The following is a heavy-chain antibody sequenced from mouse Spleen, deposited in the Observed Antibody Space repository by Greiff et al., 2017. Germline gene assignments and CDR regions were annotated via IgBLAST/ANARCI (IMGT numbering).Heavy chain of an antibody. CDR1: GFTFSSYA. J-gene: IGHJ2*01. V-gene: IGHV5-9-1*01. D-gene: IGHD2-3*01. CDR2: ISSGGSYT. CDR3: AGDGYGFDY. Sequence: EVKVVESGGGLVKPGGSLKLSCAASGFTFSSYAMSWVRQTPEKRLEWVATISSGGSYTYYPDSVKGRFTISRDNAKNTLYLQMSSLRSEDTAMYYCAGDGYGFDYWGQGTTLTVSS.